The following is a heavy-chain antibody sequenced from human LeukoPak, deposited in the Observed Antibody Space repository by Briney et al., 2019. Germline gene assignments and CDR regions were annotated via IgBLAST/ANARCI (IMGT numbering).Heavy chain of an antibody. CDR3: ARLQLFLDAFDI. Sequence: SETLSLTCTVSGGSISSSSYYWGWLRQPPGRGLEGIGSIYYSGSTYYNPSLKSRVTISVDTSKNQFSLKLSSGTAADTAVYYCARLQLFLDAFDIWGQGTMVTVSS. CDR1: GGSISSSSYY. J-gene: IGHJ3*02. CDR2: IYYSGST. V-gene: IGHV4-39*01. D-gene: IGHD5-24*01.